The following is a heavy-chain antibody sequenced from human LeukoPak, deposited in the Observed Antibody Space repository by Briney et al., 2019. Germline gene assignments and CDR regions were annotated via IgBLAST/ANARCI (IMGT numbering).Heavy chain of an antibody. Sequence: PGGSLRLSCAASGFTFSNAWMSWVRQAPGKGLEWGGRIKSKTDGGTTDYAAPVKGRFTISRDDSKNTLYLQMNSLKTEDTAVYYCTTPAGAANWFDPWGQGTLVTVSS. CDR1: GFTFSNAW. V-gene: IGHV3-15*01. J-gene: IGHJ5*02. CDR3: TTPAGAANWFDP. D-gene: IGHD1-26*01. CDR2: IKSKTDGGTT.